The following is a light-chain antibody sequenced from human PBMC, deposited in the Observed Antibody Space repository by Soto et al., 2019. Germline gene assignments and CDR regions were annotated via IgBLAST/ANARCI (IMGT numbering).Light chain of an antibody. J-gene: IGKJ5*01. CDR2: MAS. V-gene: IGKV1-5*03. CDR3: QQFKSYPIT. CDR1: QSLSGW. Sequence: DIQMTQSPSTLSASVGDRVTITCRASQSLSGWLAWYQQEPGKAPKLLIYMASSLASGIPSRFSGSGSGTEFTLTISSLQPDDFGTYYCQQFKSYPITFGQGTRLEIK.